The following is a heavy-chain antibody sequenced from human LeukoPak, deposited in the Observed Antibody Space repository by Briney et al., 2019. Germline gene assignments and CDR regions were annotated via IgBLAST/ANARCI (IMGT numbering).Heavy chain of an antibody. Sequence: ASVKVSCKASGGTFSSYAISWVRQAPGQGLEWMGRIIPIFGTANYAQKFQGRVTITADKSTSTAYMELSSLRSEDTAVYYCAAAYYDFWSAEGDWFDPWGQGTLVTASS. V-gene: IGHV1-69*06. D-gene: IGHD3-3*01. CDR2: IIPIFGTA. J-gene: IGHJ5*02. CDR1: GGTFSSYA. CDR3: AAAYYDFWSAEGDWFDP.